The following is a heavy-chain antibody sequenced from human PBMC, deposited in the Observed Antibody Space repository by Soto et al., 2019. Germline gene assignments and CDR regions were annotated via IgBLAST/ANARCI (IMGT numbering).Heavy chain of an antibody. V-gene: IGHV4-30-4*01. CDR3: ARAQGSGFLVS. Sequence: QVQLQESGPGLVKPSQTLSLTCTVSGGSISSGDYYWSWIRQPPGKGLEWIGYIYYSGSTYYNPSLKSRVTISVDTSKTQCSLKLSSVTAAATAVSYCARAQGSGFLVSWGQGTLVTVSS. CDR1: GGSISSGDYY. J-gene: IGHJ4*02. D-gene: IGHD3-10*01. CDR2: IYYSGST.